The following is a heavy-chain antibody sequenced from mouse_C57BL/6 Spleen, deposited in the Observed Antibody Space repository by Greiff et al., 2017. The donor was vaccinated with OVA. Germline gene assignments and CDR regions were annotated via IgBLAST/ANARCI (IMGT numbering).Heavy chain of an antibody. D-gene: IGHD1-1*01. CDR1: GYTFTSYW. CDR3: ARYYYGSSWFAY. CDR2: IDPNSGGT. J-gene: IGHJ3*01. V-gene: IGHV1-72*01. Sequence: QVQLQQPGAELVKPGASVKLSCKASGYTFTSYWMHWVKQRPGRGLEWIGRIDPNSGGTKYNEKFKSKATLTVDKPSSPAYMQLSSLPSEDSAVYYCARYYYGSSWFAYWGQGTLVTVSA.